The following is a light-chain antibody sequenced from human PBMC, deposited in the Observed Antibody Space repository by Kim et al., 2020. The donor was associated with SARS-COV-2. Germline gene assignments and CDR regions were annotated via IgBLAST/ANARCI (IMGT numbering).Light chain of an antibody. CDR1: SLRTYY. Sequence: SSELTQDPAVSVALGQTVRITCQGDSLRTYYGSWYQQKPGQAPRLVISGNNNRPSGLPDRFSGSSSGNTASLTITGAQAEDEADYYCNSRDSGGYVIFGGGTKLTVL. CDR2: GNN. CDR3: NSRDSGGYVI. V-gene: IGLV3-19*01. J-gene: IGLJ2*01.